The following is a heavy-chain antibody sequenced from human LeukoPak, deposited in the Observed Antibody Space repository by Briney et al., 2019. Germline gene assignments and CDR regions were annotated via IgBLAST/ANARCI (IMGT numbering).Heavy chain of an antibody. V-gene: IGHV1-2*04. CDR1: GYTFTGYY. D-gene: IGHD6-19*01. CDR2: INPNSGGT. Sequence: ASVKVSCKASGYTFTGYYMHWVRQAPGQGLEWMRWINPNSGGTNYAQKFQGWVTMTRDTSISTAYMELSRLRSDDTAVYYCARGASVYSSGWFVPPFDYWGQGTLVTVSS. CDR3: ARGASVYSSGWFVPPFDY. J-gene: IGHJ4*02.